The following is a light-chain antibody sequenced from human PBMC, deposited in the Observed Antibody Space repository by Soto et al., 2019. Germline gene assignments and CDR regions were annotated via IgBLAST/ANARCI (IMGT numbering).Light chain of an antibody. Sequence: LLTQSPGSPSLSQGDSAALSWGDSQSFSRSYLAWDQKKPGQAPRLIRYDVDNRATGIPARCSGSGSGTDFTLTISSLETEAFAIYYGQQRSDWPIITFGQGTRLEIK. CDR1: QSFSRSY. V-gene: IGKV3-11*01. J-gene: IGKJ5*01. CDR2: DVD. CDR3: QQRSDWPIIT.